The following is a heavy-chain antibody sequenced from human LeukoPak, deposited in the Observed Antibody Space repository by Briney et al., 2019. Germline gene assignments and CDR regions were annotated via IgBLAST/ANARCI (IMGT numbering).Heavy chain of an antibody. J-gene: IGHJ4*02. Sequence: SETLSLTCTVSGGSVSRGSYYWSWTRQPPGKGLEWIGYIHHSGTTNYSPSLKSRVTISVDKSKNHLSLNLTSVTAADTAVYYCSRENGAFSPFGYWGQGTLVTVPS. D-gene: IGHD2-8*01. CDR1: GGSVSRGSYY. CDR2: IHHSGTT. CDR3: SRENGAFSPFGY. V-gene: IGHV4-61*03.